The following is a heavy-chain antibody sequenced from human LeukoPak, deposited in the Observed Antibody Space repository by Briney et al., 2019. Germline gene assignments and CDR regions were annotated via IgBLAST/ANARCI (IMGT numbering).Heavy chain of an antibody. J-gene: IGHJ3*02. D-gene: IGHD5-12*01. CDR3: ARDGGYSGFDYAFDI. CDR2: ISGDGRTT. V-gene: IGHV3-48*03. CDR1: GFTFNNYE. Sequence: GGSLRLSCAASGFTFNNYEMNWGRQAPGKGLEWVAYISGDGRTTHYADSVKGRFTISRDNAKNSLYLQLNSLRAEDTAVYYCARDGGYSGFDYAFDIWGQGTMVTVSP.